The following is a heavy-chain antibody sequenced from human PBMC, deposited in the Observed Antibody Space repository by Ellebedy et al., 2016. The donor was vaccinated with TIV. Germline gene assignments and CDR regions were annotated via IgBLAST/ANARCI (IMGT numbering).Heavy chain of an antibody. CDR3: ARGDQSWFDP. J-gene: IGHJ5*02. D-gene: IGHD2-2*01. V-gene: IGHV3-30*01. Sequence: DSVKGRFTISRDNSKNTLYLQMNSLRAEDTAVYYCARGDQSWFDPWGQGTLVTVSS.